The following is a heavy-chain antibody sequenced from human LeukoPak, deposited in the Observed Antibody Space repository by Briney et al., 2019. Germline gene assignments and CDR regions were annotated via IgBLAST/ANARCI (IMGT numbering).Heavy chain of an antibody. J-gene: IGHJ4*02. CDR2: IYFSGST. CDR1: GGSISSSDYY. D-gene: IGHD3-22*01. Sequence: TSETLSLTCTVSGGSISSSDYYWGWIRQPPGKGLEWIGSIYFSGSTYDNPSLKSRVTISVDTSKNQFSLKLSSVTAADTAVYYCARVALRSSGYYYFDYWGQGTLVTVSS. V-gene: IGHV4-39*01. CDR3: ARVALRSSGYYYFDY.